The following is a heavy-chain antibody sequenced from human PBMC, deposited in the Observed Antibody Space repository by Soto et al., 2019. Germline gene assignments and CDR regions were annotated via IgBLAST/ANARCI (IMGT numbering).Heavy chain of an antibody. V-gene: IGHV6-1*01. CDR2: TYYRSKWYN. D-gene: IGHD6-19*01. CDR1: GDSVSSNSAA. Sequence: QTLSLTCAISGDSVSSNSAAWNWIRQSPSRGLEWLGRTYYRSKWYNDYAVSVKSRITINPDTSKNQFSLQLNSVTPEDTAVYYCARGPGEQWLPRHYYFDYRGQGSLVIGSS. J-gene: IGHJ4*02. CDR3: ARGPGEQWLPRHYYFDY.